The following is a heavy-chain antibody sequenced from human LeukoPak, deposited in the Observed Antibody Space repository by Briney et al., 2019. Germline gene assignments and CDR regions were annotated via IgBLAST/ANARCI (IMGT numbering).Heavy chain of an antibody. D-gene: IGHD2-2*01. CDR1: GFTFSSYE. J-gene: IGHJ4*02. CDR2: ISSSGSTI. CDR3: ARDHCSSTSCPLG. Sequence: PGGSLRLSCAASGFTFSSYEMNWVRQAPGKGLEWVSYISSSGSTIYYADSVKGRFTISRDNAKNSLYLQMNSLRAEDKAVSYCARDHCSSTSCPLGWGQGTLVTVSS. V-gene: IGHV3-48*03.